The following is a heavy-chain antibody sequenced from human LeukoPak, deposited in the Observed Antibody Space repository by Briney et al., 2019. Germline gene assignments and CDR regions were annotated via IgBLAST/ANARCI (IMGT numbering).Heavy chain of an antibody. D-gene: IGHD3-10*01. Sequence: GGSLRLSCAASEFTFSNYAMSWVRPAPGKGLEWVSSLTSGGSSYYADSVKGRFTISRDNSRNTLYLQLNSLRAEDTAVYYCAKGLGSGSYYNVFDYWGQGTLVTVSS. CDR1: EFTFSNYA. CDR3: AKGLGSGSYYNVFDY. CDR2: LTSGGSS. J-gene: IGHJ4*02. V-gene: IGHV3-23*01.